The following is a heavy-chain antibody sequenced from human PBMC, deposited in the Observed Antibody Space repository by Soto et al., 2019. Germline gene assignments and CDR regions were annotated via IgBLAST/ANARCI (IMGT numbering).Heavy chain of an antibody. CDR1: GYTFTDYY. CDR3: ARARPPSNLFVR. D-gene: IGHD6-6*01. J-gene: IGHJ5*02. Sequence: QVHLVQSGAEVKKPGASVMVSCKASGYTFTDYYMEWVRQAPGQGLEWMGWINLNRGDTNFSQQLKGRDAMTRDPSITTPYMDLTRMKSDDTAVYYRARARPPSNLFVRWGQGTLVTVSS. CDR2: INLNRGDT. V-gene: IGHV1-2*02.